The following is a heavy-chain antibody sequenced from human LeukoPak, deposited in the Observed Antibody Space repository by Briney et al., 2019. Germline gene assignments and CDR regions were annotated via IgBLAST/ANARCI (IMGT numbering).Heavy chain of an antibody. CDR2: ISSSSSYI. J-gene: IGHJ4*02. D-gene: IGHD7-27*01. Sequence: PGGSLRLSCAASGFTFSSYSMNWVRQAPGKGLESVSSISSSSSYIYYADSVKGRFTISRDNAKNSLYLQMNSLRAEDTAVYYCAREAPNWAFDYWGQGTLVTVSS. V-gene: IGHV3-21*01. CDR3: AREAPNWAFDY. CDR1: GFTFSSYS.